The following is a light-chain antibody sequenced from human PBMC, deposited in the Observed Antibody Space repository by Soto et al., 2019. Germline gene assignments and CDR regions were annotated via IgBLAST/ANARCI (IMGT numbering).Light chain of an antibody. Sequence: QSALTQPASVSGSPGQSITISCTGTSSDVDTYIYISWYQQHPGKAPKLIIYDVTNRPPGVSNRFSGSKSGNTASLTISGRQTEDEDDYYCSSYTFSTLVFATGTKVTVL. CDR1: SSDVDTYIY. CDR3: SSYTFSTLV. J-gene: IGLJ1*01. V-gene: IGLV2-14*03. CDR2: DVT.